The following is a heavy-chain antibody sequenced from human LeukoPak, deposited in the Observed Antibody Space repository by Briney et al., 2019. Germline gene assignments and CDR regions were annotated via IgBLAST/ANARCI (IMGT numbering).Heavy chain of an antibody. D-gene: IGHD4-17*01. CDR2: ISSSSSYI. CDR1: GFTFSSYS. V-gene: IGHV3-21*01. CDR3: ARDRPTTVTTGYYFDY. Sequence: GGSLRLSCAASGFTFSSYSMNWVRQAPGKGLEWVSSISSSSSYIYYADSVKGRFTISKDNAKNSLYLQMNSLRAEDTAVYYCARDRPTTVTTGYYFDYWGQGTLVTVSS. J-gene: IGHJ4*02.